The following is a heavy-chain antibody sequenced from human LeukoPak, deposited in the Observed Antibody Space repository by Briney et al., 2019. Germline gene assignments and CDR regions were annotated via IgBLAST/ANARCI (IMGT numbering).Heavy chain of an antibody. CDR2: INPSGGST. V-gene: IGHV1-46*01. J-gene: IGHJ6*02. D-gene: IGHD6-13*01. CDR1: GYTFTSYY. Sequence: ASVKVSCKASGYTFTSYYMHWVRQAPGQGLEWMGIINPSGGSTTYAQKFQGRVTMTRDTSTSTVYMELSTLRSEDTAVYYCARDKDSSSWPTCYSYYYGMDVWGQGTTVTVSS. CDR3: ARDKDSSSWPTCYSYYYGMDV.